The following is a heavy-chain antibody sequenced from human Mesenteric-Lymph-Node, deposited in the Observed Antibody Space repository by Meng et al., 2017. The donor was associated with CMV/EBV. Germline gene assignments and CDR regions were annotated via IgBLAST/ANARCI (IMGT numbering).Heavy chain of an antibody. CDR3: ARGSSPGDYYYGMDV. Sequence: GGSLRLSCAASGFTFSSYWMHWVRQAPGKGLVWVSRINSDGSSTSYADSVKGRFTISRDNAKNTLYLQMNSLRAEDTAVYYCARGSSPGDYYYGMDVWGQGTTVTVSS. V-gene: IGHV3-74*01. CDR1: GFTFSSYW. CDR2: INSDGSST. D-gene: IGHD6-13*01. J-gene: IGHJ6*02.